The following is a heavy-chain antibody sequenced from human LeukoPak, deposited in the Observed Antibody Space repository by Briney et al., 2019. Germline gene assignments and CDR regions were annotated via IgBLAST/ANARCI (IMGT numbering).Heavy chain of an antibody. Sequence: GGSLRLSCIASGFTFGDYAMSWVRQAPGEGLEWVGFIRSKAYGGTTEYAASVKGRFTISRDDSKSIAYLQMNSLKTEDTAVYYCTRDGSGSYLVDYWGQGTLVTVSS. D-gene: IGHD3-10*01. CDR3: TRDGSGSYLVDY. J-gene: IGHJ4*02. CDR2: IRSKAYGGTT. V-gene: IGHV3-49*04. CDR1: GFTFGDYA.